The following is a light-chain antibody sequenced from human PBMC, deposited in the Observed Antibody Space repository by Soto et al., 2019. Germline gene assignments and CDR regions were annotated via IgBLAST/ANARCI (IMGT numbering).Light chain of an antibody. CDR3: QQYNSYGT. CDR1: QSISSW. V-gene: IGKV1-5*01. CDR2: DAS. Sequence: DIQMTQSPSTLSASVGDRVTITCRASQSISSWLAWYQQKPGKAPKLLIYDASTMESGVTSRFSGSGSGTEFTLTSSSLQADDFATYYCQQYNSYGTFGQGTKVEIK. J-gene: IGKJ1*01.